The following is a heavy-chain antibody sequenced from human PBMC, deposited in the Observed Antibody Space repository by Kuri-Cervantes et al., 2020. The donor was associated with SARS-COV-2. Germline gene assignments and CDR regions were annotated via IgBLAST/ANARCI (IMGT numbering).Heavy chain of an antibody. CDR3: ALRIVATIGFDY. D-gene: IGHD5-12*01. CDR2: IYTSGST. Sequence: GSLRLSCTVSGGSISSYYWSWIRQPAGKGLEWIGRIYTSGSTNYNPSLKSRVTISVDTSKNQFSLKLSSVTAADTAVYYCALRIVATIGFDYWGQGTLVTVSS. CDR1: GGSISSYY. V-gene: IGHV4-4*07. J-gene: IGHJ4*02.